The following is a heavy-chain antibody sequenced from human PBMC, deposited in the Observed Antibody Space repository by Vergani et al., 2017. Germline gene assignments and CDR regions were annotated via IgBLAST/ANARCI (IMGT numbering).Heavy chain of an antibody. CDR1: GFTFSSYA. CDR2: ISGGGGST. CDR3: AKAPGQLIAAAGTGFDY. Sequence: EVQLLESGGGLVQPGGSLRLSCAASGFTFSSYAMSWVRQAPGKGLEWVSAISGGGGSTYYADSVKGRFTISRDNSKTPLYLQMNSLRAEDTAVYYCAKAPGQLIAAAGTGFDYWGQGTLVTVSS. V-gene: IGHV3-23*01. D-gene: IGHD6-13*01. J-gene: IGHJ4*02.